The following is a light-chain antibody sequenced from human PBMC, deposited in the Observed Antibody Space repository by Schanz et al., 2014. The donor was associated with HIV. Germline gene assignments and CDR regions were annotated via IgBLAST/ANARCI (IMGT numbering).Light chain of an antibody. CDR2: ENN. CDR3: QSFDSSLNGVV. Sequence: QSVLTQPPSVSGAPGQRITISCTGSSSTIGAGYDVHWYQQVPGTAPKLLIYENNHRPSGVPDRISGSRSATSASLAITGLQADDEADYFCQSFDSSLNGVVFGGGTKLTVL. CDR1: SSTIGAGYD. J-gene: IGLJ3*02. V-gene: IGLV1-40*01.